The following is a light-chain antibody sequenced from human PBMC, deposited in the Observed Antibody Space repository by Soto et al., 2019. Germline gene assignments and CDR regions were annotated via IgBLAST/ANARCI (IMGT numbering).Light chain of an antibody. CDR1: SSDVGSNNR. CDR3: SSYTTSSTYV. Sequence: QSALTQPPSVSGSPGQSVAISCTGTSSDVGSNNRVSWYQQPPGTAPKLIIYDVSNRPSGVPDRFSGSKSGNTASLTISGLQAEDEADYYCSSYTTSSTYVFGTWTKLTVL. CDR2: DVS. V-gene: IGLV2-18*02. J-gene: IGLJ1*01.